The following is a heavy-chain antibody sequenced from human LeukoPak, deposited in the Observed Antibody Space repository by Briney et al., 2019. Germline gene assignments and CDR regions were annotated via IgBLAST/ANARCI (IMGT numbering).Heavy chain of an antibody. V-gene: IGHV4-39*07. D-gene: IGHD2-15*01. CDR2: IYHSGST. CDR3: AREIVVVVAATRYFDY. CDR1: GGSISSTSYY. Sequence: SETLSLTCTVSGGSISSTSYYWGWLRQPPGKGLEWLGSIYHSGSTYYNPSLKSRVTISVDTSKNQFSLKLSSVTAADTAVYYCAREIVVVVAATRYFDYWGQGTLVTVSS. J-gene: IGHJ4*02.